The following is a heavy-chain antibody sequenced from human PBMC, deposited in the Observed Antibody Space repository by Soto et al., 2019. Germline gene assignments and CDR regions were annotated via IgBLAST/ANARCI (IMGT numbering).Heavy chain of an antibody. CDR1: GGSISSGGYY. Sequence: PSETLSLTCTVSGGSISSGGYYWSWIRQHPGKGLEWIGYIYYSGSTYYNPSLKSRVTISVDTSKNQFFLKLSSVTAADTAVYYCARAVKLGKPFDYWGQGTLVTVSS. V-gene: IGHV4-31*03. D-gene: IGHD7-27*01. J-gene: IGHJ4*02. CDR3: ARAVKLGKPFDY. CDR2: IYYSGST.